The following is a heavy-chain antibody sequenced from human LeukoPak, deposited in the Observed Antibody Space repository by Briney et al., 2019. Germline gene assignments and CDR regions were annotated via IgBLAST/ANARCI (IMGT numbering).Heavy chain of an antibody. Sequence: GGSLRLSCAASGFTFTDYWMHWVRQAPGKGLVWVSRVESVGTKAIYADSVQGRFTISRDNAKNSLYLQINSLRAEDTAVYYCARGGRDHAFDIWGQGTMVTVSS. J-gene: IGHJ3*02. V-gene: IGHV3-74*01. CDR1: GFTFTDYW. CDR3: ARGGRDHAFDI. CDR2: VESVGTKA. D-gene: IGHD3-16*01.